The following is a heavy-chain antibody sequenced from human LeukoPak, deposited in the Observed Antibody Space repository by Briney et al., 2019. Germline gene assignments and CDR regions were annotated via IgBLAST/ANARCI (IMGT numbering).Heavy chain of an antibody. V-gene: IGHV4-34*01. CDR2: INHSGST. J-gene: IGHJ6*02. Sequence: SETLSFTCAVYGGSFSGYYWSWIRQPPGKGLEWIGEINHSGSTNYNPSLKSRVTISVDTSKNQFSLKLSSVTAADTAVYYCARGNSSRGYSYGPSTYGMDVWGQGTTVTVSS. D-gene: IGHD5-18*01. CDR3: ARGNSSRGYSYGPSTYGMDV. CDR1: GGSFSGYY.